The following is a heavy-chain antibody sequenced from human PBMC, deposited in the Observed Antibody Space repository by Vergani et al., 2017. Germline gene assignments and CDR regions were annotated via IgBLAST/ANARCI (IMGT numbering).Heavy chain of an antibody. D-gene: IGHD6-19*01. CDR1: GFTFSSYS. V-gene: IGHV3-48*01. J-gene: IGHJ4*02. Sequence: EVQLVESGGGLVHPGGSLRLSCAASGFTFSSYSMNWVRQAPGKGLEWVSYISSSSSTIYYADSVKGRFTISRDNAKNSLYLQMNSLRAEDTAVYYCARDPEQWLRGLYYFDYWGQGTLVTVSS. CDR3: ARDPEQWLRGLYYFDY. CDR2: ISSSSSTI.